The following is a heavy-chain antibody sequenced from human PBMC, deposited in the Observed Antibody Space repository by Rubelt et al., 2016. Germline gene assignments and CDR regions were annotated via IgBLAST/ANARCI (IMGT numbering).Heavy chain of an antibody. V-gene: IGHV4-39*07. D-gene: IGHD2-15*01. CDR1: GGSISSGTYY. CDR3: ARGLPYCSGGICMYYFDY. CDR2: IYYSGTT. J-gene: IGHJ4*02. Sequence: QLQLQESGPGLVKPSETLSLTCSVSGGSISSGTYYWGWIRQPPGKGLGWIGSIYYSGTTCYNPSLKSRVTIKVKTSKNKFSLRLSSVTAAGTAACYGARGLPYCSGGICMYYFDYWGQGTLVTVSS.